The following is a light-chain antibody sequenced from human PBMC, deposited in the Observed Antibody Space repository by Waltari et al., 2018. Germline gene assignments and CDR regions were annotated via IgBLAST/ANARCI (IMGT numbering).Light chain of an antibody. CDR3: WSFAGGFTWV. V-gene: IGLV2-11*01. Sequence: QSALTQPRSMSGSPGQAVTISCSGTSSDVGGHNYVTWYQHHPGKAPKLVIYDVNNRPSGVPERFSGSKSGNTASLTISGLQSEDEADYYCWSFAGGFTWVFGEGTRLTVL. CDR1: SSDVGGHNY. CDR2: DVN. J-gene: IGLJ3*02.